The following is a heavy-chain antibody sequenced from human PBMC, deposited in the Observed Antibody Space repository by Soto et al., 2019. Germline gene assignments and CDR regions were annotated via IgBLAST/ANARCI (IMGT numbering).Heavy chain of an antibody. V-gene: IGHV4-59*01. Sequence: SETLSLTCTVFGGSISSYYWVWIRQPPGKGLEWIGYIYYSGSTNYNPSLKSRVTISVDTSKNQFSLKLSSVTAADTAVYYCARVLFGRGNWFDPWGQGTLVTVSS. D-gene: IGHD3-3*01. CDR2: IYYSGST. CDR3: ARVLFGRGNWFDP. J-gene: IGHJ5*02. CDR1: GGSISSYY.